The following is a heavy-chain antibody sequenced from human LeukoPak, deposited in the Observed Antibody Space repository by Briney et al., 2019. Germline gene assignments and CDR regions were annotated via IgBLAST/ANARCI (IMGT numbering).Heavy chain of an antibody. Sequence: SETLSLTCTVSGGSISSSSYYWGWIRQPPGEGLEWIGSIYYSGSTYYNPSLKSRVTISVDTSKNQFSLKLSSVTAADTAVYYCARVDSSGYYINWGQGTLVTVSS. V-gene: IGHV4-39*07. CDR3: ARVDSSGYYIN. D-gene: IGHD3-22*01. CDR2: IYYSGST. CDR1: GGSISSSSYY. J-gene: IGHJ4*02.